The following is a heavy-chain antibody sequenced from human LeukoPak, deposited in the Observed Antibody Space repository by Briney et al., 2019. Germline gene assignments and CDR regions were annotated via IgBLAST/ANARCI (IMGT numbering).Heavy chain of an antibody. Sequence: GESLKLSSKGSGYNFTSYWIGWVGQMPGKGLEWMGIIYPGDSDTRYYPSFQGQVIISADKPISAAYLQWSSLKASDTAMYYCARPGVETHMAPRDAVDIWGQGTRVTVSS. V-gene: IGHV5-51*01. CDR1: GYNFTSYW. CDR2: IYPGDSDT. D-gene: IGHD5-18*01. CDR3: ARPGVETHMAPRDAVDI. J-gene: IGHJ3*02.